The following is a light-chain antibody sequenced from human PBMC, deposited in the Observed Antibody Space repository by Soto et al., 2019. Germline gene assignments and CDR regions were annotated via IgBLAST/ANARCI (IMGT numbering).Light chain of an antibody. CDR3: QQRSNWPT. J-gene: IGKJ5*01. Sequence: IVLKQSPSTLSLSPGDRATLSFRASQSVSSYLAWYQQKPGQAPRLLIYDASNRATGIPARFSGSGSGTDFTLTISSLEPEDFAVYYCQQRSNWPTFGQGTRLEIK. CDR2: DAS. V-gene: IGKV3-11*01. CDR1: QSVSSY.